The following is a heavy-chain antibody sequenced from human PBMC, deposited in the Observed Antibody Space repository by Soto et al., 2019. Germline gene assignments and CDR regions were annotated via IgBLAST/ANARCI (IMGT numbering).Heavy chain of an antibody. D-gene: IGHD2-15*01. CDR2: IKHSGST. Sequence: PSETLSLTCAVYGGSFSDYYWSWIRQPPGKGLEWIGEIKHSGSTNYNPSLKSRVTISVDTSKNQFSLKLSSVTAADTAVYYCARGGGRDGYYFDYWGQGTLVTVYS. J-gene: IGHJ4*02. V-gene: IGHV4-34*01. CDR1: GGSFSDYY. CDR3: ARGGGRDGYYFDY.